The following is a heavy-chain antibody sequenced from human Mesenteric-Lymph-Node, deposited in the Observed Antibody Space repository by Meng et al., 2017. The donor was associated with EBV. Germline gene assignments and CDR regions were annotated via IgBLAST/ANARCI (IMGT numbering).Heavy chain of an antibody. CDR2: IIPLFGPP. Sequence: VQVRAGVKQPVSAVKATCKTSGDNFSTYAITWVRQAPGQGPEWMGGIIPLFGPPNYAQKFQGRVTIIADESTNTAYMELSSLRSEDTAVYYCARDRDAYNYYFDYWGQGTLVTVSS. V-gene: IGHV1-69*01. D-gene: IGHD5-24*01. J-gene: IGHJ4*02. CDR1: GDNFSTYA. CDR3: ARDRDAYNYYFDY.